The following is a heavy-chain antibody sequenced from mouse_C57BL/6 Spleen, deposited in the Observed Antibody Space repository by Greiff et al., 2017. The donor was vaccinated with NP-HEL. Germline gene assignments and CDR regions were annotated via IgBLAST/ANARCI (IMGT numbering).Heavy chain of an antibody. Sequence: EVKLLESGPVLVKPGASVKMSCKASGYTFTDYYMNWVKQSHGKSLEWIGVINPYNGGTSYNQKFKGKATLTVDKSSSTAYMELNSLTSEDSAVYYCAFITTVVADYFDYWGQGTTLTVSS. CDR3: AFITTVVADYFDY. CDR2: INPYNGGT. V-gene: IGHV1-19*01. CDR1: GYTFTDYY. D-gene: IGHD1-1*01. J-gene: IGHJ2*01.